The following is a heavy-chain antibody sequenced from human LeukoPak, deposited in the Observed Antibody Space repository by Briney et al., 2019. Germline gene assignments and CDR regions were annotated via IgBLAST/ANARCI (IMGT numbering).Heavy chain of an antibody. D-gene: IGHD5-12*01. V-gene: IGHV5-10-1*01. Sequence: NRGESLKISCKVSGYSFTSFWISWVRQMPGKGLEWMGRIDPRDSYSSYSPSFQGHVTISTDKSVSTAFLQWSSLKASDTAMYYCARRGVATVGGIRNHYRMDVWGQGTTVIVSS. CDR2: IDPRDSYS. CDR3: ARRGVATVGGIRNHYRMDV. J-gene: IGHJ6*02. CDR1: GYSFTSFW.